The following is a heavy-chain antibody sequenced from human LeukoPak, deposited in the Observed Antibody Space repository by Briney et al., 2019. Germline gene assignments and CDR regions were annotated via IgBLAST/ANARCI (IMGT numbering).Heavy chain of an antibody. CDR3: AREVSMVRGVIITQFDP. Sequence: ASVKVSCKASGYTFTGYYMHWVRQAPGQGLEWMGWINPNSGGTNYAQKFQGRVTMTRDTSISTAYMELSRLRSDDTAVYYCAREVSMVRGVIITQFDPWGQGTLVTVSS. CDR1: GYTFTGYY. J-gene: IGHJ5*02. V-gene: IGHV1-2*02. D-gene: IGHD3-10*01. CDR2: INPNSGGT.